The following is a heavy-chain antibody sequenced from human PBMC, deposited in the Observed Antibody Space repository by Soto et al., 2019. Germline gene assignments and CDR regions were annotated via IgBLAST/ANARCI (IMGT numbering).Heavy chain of an antibody. V-gene: IGHV1-69*13. CDR3: ARDRYYYDSTASGGRFDP. J-gene: IGHJ5*02. Sequence: SVKVSCKASGGTFSSYAISWVRQAPGQGLEWMGGIIPIFGTASYAQKFQGRVTITADESTSTAYMELSSLRSEDTAVYYCARDRYYYDSTASGGRFDPWGQGTLVTVSS. D-gene: IGHD3-22*01. CDR1: GGTFSSYA. CDR2: IIPIFGTA.